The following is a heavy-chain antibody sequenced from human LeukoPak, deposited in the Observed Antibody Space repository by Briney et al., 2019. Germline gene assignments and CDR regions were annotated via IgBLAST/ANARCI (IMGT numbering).Heavy chain of an antibody. V-gene: IGHV3-23*01. Sequence: GGSLRLSCAASGFTFNNYAMSWVRQAPGKGLEWVSSISGSGGSTYYADSVKGRFTISRDNSKNTLYLQMNSLRAEDTAVYYCAKDQGGYCSSTSCSPPLDPWGQGTLVTVSS. CDR2: ISGSGGST. J-gene: IGHJ5*02. D-gene: IGHD2-2*01. CDR1: GFTFNNYA. CDR3: AKDQGGYCSSTSCSPPLDP.